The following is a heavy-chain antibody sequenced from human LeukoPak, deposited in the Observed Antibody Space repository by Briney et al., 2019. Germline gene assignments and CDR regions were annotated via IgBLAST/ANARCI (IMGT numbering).Heavy chain of an antibody. CDR1: GFTFSSYW. CDR3: ARDLAGPPQEAFDI. J-gene: IGHJ3*02. V-gene: IGHV3-7*01. Sequence: GGSLRLSCAASGFTFSSYWMSWVRQAPGRGLEWVANINQDGSEKYYVDSVKGRFTISRDNAKNSLYLQMNSLRADDTAVYYCARDLAGPPQEAFDIWGQGTMVTVSS. CDR2: INQDGSEK.